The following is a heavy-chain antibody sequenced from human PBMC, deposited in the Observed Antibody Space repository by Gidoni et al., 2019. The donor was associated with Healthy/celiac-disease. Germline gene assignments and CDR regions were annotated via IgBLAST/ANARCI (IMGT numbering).Heavy chain of an antibody. CDR2: INWNGGST. D-gene: IGHD2-2*01. CDR3: ARAGSYCSSTSCLNWYFDL. J-gene: IGHJ2*01. V-gene: IGHV3-20*01. Sequence: EVQLVESGGGVVRPGVSLRLSCAASGFTFDYYGMSWVRQAPGKGLEWVSGINWNGGSTGYADSVKGRFTISRDNAKNSMYLQMNSLRAEDTALYHCARAGSYCSSTSCLNWYFDLWGRGTLVTVSS. CDR1: GFTFDYYG.